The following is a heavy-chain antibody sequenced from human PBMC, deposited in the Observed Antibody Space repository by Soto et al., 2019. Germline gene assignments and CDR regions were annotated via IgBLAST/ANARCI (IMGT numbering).Heavy chain of an antibody. V-gene: IGHV3-23*01. CDR1: GFSFGSYA. J-gene: IGHJ4*02. CDR3: ARWSYLDY. Sequence: GGSQRLSCAASGFSFGSYALSWVRQAPGKGLXXVSTIXGXXGXXXYADSVKGRFSISRDTSQSALYLQMNSLRADDTAMYYCARWSYLDYWGQGTRVTVS. CDR2: IXGXXGXX. D-gene: IGHD3-3*01.